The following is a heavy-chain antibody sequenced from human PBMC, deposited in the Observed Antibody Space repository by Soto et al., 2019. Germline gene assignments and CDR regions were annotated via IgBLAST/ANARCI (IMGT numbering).Heavy chain of an antibody. Sequence: SVKVSCTASGGTFSSYAISWVRQAPGQGLEWMGGIIPIFGTANYAQKFQGRVTITADESTSTAYMELSSLRSEDTAVYYCARAEYDYVWGSYRPEQLDYWGQGTLVTVSS. D-gene: IGHD3-16*02. CDR1: GGTFSSYA. CDR3: ARAEYDYVWGSYRPEQLDY. J-gene: IGHJ4*02. CDR2: IIPIFGTA. V-gene: IGHV1-69*13.